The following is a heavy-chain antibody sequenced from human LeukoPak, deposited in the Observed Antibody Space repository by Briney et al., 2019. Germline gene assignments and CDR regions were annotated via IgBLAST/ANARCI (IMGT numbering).Heavy chain of an antibody. V-gene: IGHV1-2*02. Sequence: ASVKVSCKASGYTLTGYYMHWVRQAPGQGLEWMGWINPNSGGTNYAQKFQGRVTMTRDTSISTAYMELSRLRSDDTAVYYCARESYGYSGYVGFDYWGQGTLVTVSS. CDR2: INPNSGGT. CDR3: ARESYGYSGYVGFDY. CDR1: GYTLTGYY. D-gene: IGHD5-12*01. J-gene: IGHJ4*02.